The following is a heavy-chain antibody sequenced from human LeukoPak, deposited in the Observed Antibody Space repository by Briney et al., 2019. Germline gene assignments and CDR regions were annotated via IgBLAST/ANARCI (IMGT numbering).Heavy chain of an antibody. V-gene: IGHV4-59*08. Sequence: SETLSLTCTVSGGSISTYYWSWIRQLPGKGLEWIGYIYYSGSTAYNPSLKSRVTISVDTSKSQFSLKLSSVTAADTAVYYCARHAPSDTTGWYYFDYWGQGTLVTVSS. J-gene: IGHJ4*02. CDR2: IYYSGST. CDR3: ARHAPSDTTGWYYFDY. D-gene: IGHD6-19*01. CDR1: GGSISTYY.